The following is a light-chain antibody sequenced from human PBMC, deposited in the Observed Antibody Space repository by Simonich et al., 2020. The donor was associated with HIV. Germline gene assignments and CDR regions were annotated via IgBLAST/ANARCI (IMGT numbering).Light chain of an antibody. CDR1: QSVLYSSNNKNY. CDR3: QQYYSTRT. Sequence: DIVMTQSPDSLAVSLGERATINCKSSQSVLYSSNNKNYLAWYQQKPGQPPKLLIYWASTRESGVPDRFSVSGSGTDFTLIISSLQAEDVAVYYCQQYYSTRTFGQGTKVEIK. CDR2: WAS. V-gene: IGKV4-1*01. J-gene: IGKJ1*01.